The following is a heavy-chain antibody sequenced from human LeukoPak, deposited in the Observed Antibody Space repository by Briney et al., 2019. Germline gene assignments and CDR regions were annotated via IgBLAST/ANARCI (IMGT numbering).Heavy chain of an antibody. V-gene: IGHV4-30-4*01. CDR1: GGSLSSVDYY. CDR2: IYYSGST. Sequence: SQTLSLTSTVSGGSLSSVDYYCSWIRQPPGRGLEGIGYIYYSGSTYYNPSLKSRVTISVDTSKYQFSLKLSSVTVADTAVYYCARDPTDCSGGSCYSGWFDPWGQGTLVTVSS. CDR3: ARDPTDCSGGSCYSGWFDP. J-gene: IGHJ5*02. D-gene: IGHD2-15*01.